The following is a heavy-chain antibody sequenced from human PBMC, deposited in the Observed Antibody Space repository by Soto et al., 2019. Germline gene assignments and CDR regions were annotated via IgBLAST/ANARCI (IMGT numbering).Heavy chain of an antibody. CDR2: IYYSGST. CDR1: GGSISSSSYY. Sequence: QLQLQESGPGLVKPSETLSLTCTVSGGSISSSSYYWGWIRQPPGKGLEWIGSIYYSGSTYYNPSRKSRVTISVDTSEIQVSLKLSSVTAADTAVYYCARLPNEVRLGYCSSTSCRDYWGQGTLVTVSS. J-gene: IGHJ4*02. CDR3: ARLPNEVRLGYCSSTSCRDY. D-gene: IGHD2-2*01. V-gene: IGHV4-39*01.